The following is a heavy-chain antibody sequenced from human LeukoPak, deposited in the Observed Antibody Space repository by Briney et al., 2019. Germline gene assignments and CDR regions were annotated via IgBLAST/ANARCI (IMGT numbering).Heavy chain of an antibody. CDR1: GFMFSNYI. J-gene: IGHJ4*02. Sequence: PGGSLRLSCADAGFMFSNYIMYWVRQAPGKGLEWVSVISASGGTTDYADSVKGRFTISRDNSKNTLYLQMNNLRAENTAVYYCAKGGRGTYYSDSWGQGTLVTVSS. V-gene: IGHV3-23*01. D-gene: IGHD3-10*01. CDR2: ISASGGTT. CDR3: AKGGRGTYYSDS.